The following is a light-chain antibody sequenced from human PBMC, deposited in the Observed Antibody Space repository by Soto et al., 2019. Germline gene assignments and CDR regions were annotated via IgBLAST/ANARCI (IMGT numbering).Light chain of an antibody. CDR1: QSISSW. J-gene: IGKJ2*01. V-gene: IGKV1-5*01. Sequence: DIQITQSPSTLSASVGDRVTITCRASQSISSWLAWYQQKPGKAPELLIYAASSLRSGVPSRFRGSGSGTDFTLTISSLQPEDFATYFCQQTNSPYTFGQGTKVDIK. CDR2: AAS. CDR3: QQTNSPYT.